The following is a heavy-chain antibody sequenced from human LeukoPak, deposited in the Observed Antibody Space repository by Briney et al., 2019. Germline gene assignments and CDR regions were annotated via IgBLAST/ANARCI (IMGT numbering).Heavy chain of an antibody. CDR1: GYTFIGYY. CDR3: ATVRDIVVGGGPYYFDY. D-gene: IGHD2-15*01. V-gene: IGHV1-2*02. Sequence: GVSVKVSCKASGYTFIGYYLHWVRQAPGQGLECMGWINPHNGDTNYAQKFQGRVTMTRDTSITTAYMELSRLKSDDTAVYYCATVRDIVVGGGPYYFDYWGQGTLVTVSS. J-gene: IGHJ4*02. CDR2: INPHNGDT.